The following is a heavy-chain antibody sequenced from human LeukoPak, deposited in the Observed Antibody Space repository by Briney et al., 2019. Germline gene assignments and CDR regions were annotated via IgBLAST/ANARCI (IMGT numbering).Heavy chain of an antibody. J-gene: IGHJ3*02. Sequence: GGSLRLSCAASGFTFSSYEMNWVRQARGKGLEWVSYISSSGSTIYYADSVKGRFTISRDNAKNSLYLQMNSLRAEDTAVYYCARANYYDSSGYYPHDAFDIWGQGTMVTVSS. D-gene: IGHD3-22*01. CDR3: ARANYYDSSGYYPHDAFDI. V-gene: IGHV3-48*03. CDR2: ISSSGSTI. CDR1: GFTFSSYE.